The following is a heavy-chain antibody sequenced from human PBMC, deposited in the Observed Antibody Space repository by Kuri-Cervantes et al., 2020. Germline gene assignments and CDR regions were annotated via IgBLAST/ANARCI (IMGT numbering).Heavy chain of an antibody. D-gene: IGHD3-16*01. CDR1: GFTFSSYS. Sequence: GGSLRLSCAASGFTFSSYSMNWVRQAPGKGLAWVSSISSSSSYIYYADSVKGRFTISRDNAKNSLYLQMNSLRAEDTAVYYCARDRFQSRPPYYYGMDVWGQGTTVTVSS. J-gene: IGHJ6*02. V-gene: IGHV3-21*01. CDR2: ISSSSSYI. CDR3: ARDRFQSRPPYYYGMDV.